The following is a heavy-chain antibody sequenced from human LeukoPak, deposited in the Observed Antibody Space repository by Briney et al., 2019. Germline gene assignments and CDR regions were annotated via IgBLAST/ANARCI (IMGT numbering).Heavy chain of an antibody. CDR1: GFTFSRYD. D-gene: IGHD6-19*01. Sequence: PGGSLRPSCAASGFTFSRYDMHWVRQATGKGLEWVSGIGTAGDTYYAGSVKGRFTISRENAKNSLYLQMNSLTAGDTAVYYCAGAGSETQWRAFDFWGQGALVTVFS. J-gene: IGHJ4*02. V-gene: IGHV3-13*01. CDR3: AGAGSETQWRAFDF. CDR2: IGTAGDT.